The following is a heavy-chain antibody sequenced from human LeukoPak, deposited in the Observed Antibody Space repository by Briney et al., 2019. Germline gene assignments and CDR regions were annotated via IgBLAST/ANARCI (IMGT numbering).Heavy chain of an antibody. CDR2: IYSGGST. D-gene: IGHD3-3*01. CDR3: ATRDVLRFLEWLPENYYYYMDV. Sequence: GGSLRLSCAASGFTVSSNYMSWVRQAPGKGLEWVSVIYSGGSTYYADSVKGRFTISRDNSKNTLYLQMNSLRAEDTAVYYCATRDVLRFLEWLPENYYYYMDVWGKGTTVTVSS. J-gene: IGHJ6*03. CDR1: GFTVSSNY. V-gene: IGHV3-53*01.